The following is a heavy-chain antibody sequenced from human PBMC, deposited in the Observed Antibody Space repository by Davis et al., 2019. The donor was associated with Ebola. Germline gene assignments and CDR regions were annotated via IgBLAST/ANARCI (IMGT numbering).Heavy chain of an antibody. CDR2: ISSSSSTI. CDR3: ARVITDYGAKYFDY. J-gene: IGHJ4*02. CDR1: GFTFSSYS. D-gene: IGHD4-17*01. V-gene: IGHV3-48*01. Sequence: GESLKISCAASGFTFSSYSMNWVRQAPGKGLEWVSYISSSSSTIYYADSVKGRFTISRDNAKNSLYLQMNSLRAEDTAVYYCARVITDYGAKYFDYWGQGTLVTVSS.